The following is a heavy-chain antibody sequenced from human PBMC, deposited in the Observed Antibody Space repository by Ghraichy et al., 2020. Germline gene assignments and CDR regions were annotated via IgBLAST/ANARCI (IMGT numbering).Heavy chain of an antibody. D-gene: IGHD3-10*01. Sequence: SETLSLTCTVSGASVRTFFWSWIRQPPGKGLEWIGDIFYSGSTNYNPSLKSRVTISIDESNNQFSLNLSSVTAADTAVYYCARMGGYKDPLWYWGQGTLLAVAS. CDR2: IFYSGST. V-gene: IGHV4-59*02. CDR1: GASVRTFF. CDR3: ARMGGYKDPLWY. J-gene: IGHJ4*02.